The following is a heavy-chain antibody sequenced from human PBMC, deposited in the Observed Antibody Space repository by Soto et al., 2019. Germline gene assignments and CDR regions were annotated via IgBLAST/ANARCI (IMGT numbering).Heavy chain of an antibody. V-gene: IGHV3-48*01. D-gene: IGHD3-16*01. CDR2: ISSSSSTI. J-gene: IGHJ4*02. CDR1: GFTFSSYS. Sequence: EVQLVESGGGLVQPGGSLRLSCAASGFTFSSYSMNWVCQAPGKGLEWVSYISSSSSTIYYADSVKGRFTISRDNAKNSLYLQMNSLRAEDTAVYYCARAAVITFGGVIDYWGQGTLVTVSS. CDR3: ARAAVITFGGVIDY.